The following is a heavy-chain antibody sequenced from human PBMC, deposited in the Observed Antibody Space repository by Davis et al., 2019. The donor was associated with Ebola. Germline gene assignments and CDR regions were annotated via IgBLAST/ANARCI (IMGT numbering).Heavy chain of an antibody. CDR2: INAGNGNT. J-gene: IGHJ6*02. CDR1: GYTFTSYA. V-gene: IGHV1-3*01. Sequence: ASVKVSCKASGYTFTSYAMHWVRQAPGQRLEWMGWINAGNGNTKYSQKFQGRVTITRDTSASTAYMELSSLRSEDTAVYYCATHKYYYYGMDVWGQGTTVTVSS. CDR3: ATHKYYYYGMDV.